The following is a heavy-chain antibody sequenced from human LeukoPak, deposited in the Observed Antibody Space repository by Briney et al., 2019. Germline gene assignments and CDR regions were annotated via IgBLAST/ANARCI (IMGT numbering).Heavy chain of an antibody. CDR2: ISGSGGST. CDR1: GFTFSSYA. Sequence: GGSLRLSCAASGFTFSSYAMSWVRQAPGKGLEWVSAISGSGGSTYYAVSVKGRFTISRDNSKNTLYLQMNSLRAEDTAVYYCAKDDRCSSTSCSTETFDYWGQGTLVTVSS. J-gene: IGHJ4*02. CDR3: AKDDRCSSTSCSTETFDY. V-gene: IGHV3-23*01. D-gene: IGHD2-2*02.